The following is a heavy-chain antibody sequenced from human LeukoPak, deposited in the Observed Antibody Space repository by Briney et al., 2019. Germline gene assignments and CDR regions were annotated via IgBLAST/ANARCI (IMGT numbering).Heavy chain of an antibody. D-gene: IGHD1-26*01. CDR3: ARRYSGTHNDY. J-gene: IGHJ4*02. Sequence: GASLKISCKGSGSPFTSYWIGWGRPMPGKGLEWMGIIYPGDSDTRYSPSFQGQVTISADKSISTAYLQWSSLKASDTAMYYCARRYSGTHNDYWGQGTLVTVSS. V-gene: IGHV5-51*01. CDR2: IYPGDSDT. CDR1: GSPFTSYW.